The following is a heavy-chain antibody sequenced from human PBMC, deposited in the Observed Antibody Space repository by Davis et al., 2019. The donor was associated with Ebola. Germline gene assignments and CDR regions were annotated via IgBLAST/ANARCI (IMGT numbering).Heavy chain of an antibody. J-gene: IGHJ4*01. CDR2: IDPDGTGT. D-gene: IGHD2-21*02. Sequence: PRGSLRPSCAASGSTFSNFYIHWVRQIPGKGLVWVARIDPDGTGTNYADTVKGRFTITRDNAKNTLSLQMNSLRVEDTAVYYCVRDSDYYSHDYWGHGTLVTVSS. V-gene: IGHV3-74*01. CDR1: GSTFSNFY. CDR3: VRDSDYYSHDY.